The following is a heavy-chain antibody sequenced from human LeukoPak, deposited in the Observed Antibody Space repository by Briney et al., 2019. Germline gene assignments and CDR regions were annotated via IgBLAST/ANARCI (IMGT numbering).Heavy chain of an antibody. CDR3: EKAVITFGGVIQAYDY. CDR2: ISGSGGST. V-gene: IGHV3-23*01. Sequence: PGGSLRLSCAASGFTFSSYAMSWVRQAPGKGLEWVSAISGSGGSTYYADSVKGRFTISRDNSKNTLYLQMNSLRAEDTAVYYCEKAVITFGGVIQAYDYWGQGTLVTVSS. J-gene: IGHJ4*02. D-gene: IGHD3-16*02. CDR1: GFTFSSYA.